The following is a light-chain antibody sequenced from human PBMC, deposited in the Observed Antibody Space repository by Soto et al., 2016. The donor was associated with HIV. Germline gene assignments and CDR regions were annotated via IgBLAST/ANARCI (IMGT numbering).Light chain of an antibody. Sequence: DIVLTQTPLSSPVTLGQPASVSCRSSRSLVHTDGNTYLSWFQQRPGQPPRLLIYKISNRFSGVPDRFSGSGAGTDFTLKISRVEAEDVGVYFCVHGTEFPYTFGQGTQAGDQT. CDR3: VHGTEFPYT. CDR1: RSLVHTDGNTY. CDR2: KIS. V-gene: IGKV2-24*01. J-gene: IGKJ2*01.